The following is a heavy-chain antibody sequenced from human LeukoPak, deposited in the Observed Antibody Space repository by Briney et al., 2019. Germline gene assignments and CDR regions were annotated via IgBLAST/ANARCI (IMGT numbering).Heavy chain of an antibody. CDR2: IYYSGST. V-gene: IGHV4-61*08. J-gene: IGHJ3*02. CDR3: ARETREWELLGEPFDI. CDR1: GGSISSGGYY. D-gene: IGHD1-26*01. Sequence: PSETLSLTCTVSGGSISSGGYYWSWIRQPPGKGLEWIGYIYYSGSTNYNPSLKSRVTISVDTSKNQFSLKLSSVTAADTAVYYCARETREWELLGEPFDIWGQGTMVTVSP.